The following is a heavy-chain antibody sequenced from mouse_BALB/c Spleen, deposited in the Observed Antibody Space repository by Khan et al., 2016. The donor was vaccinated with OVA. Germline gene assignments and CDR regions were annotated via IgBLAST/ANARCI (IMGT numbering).Heavy chain of an antibody. CDR2: IWSGGYT. CDR1: GFSLTSHG. Sequence: VQLKQSGPGLVAPSQSLSITCTVSGFSLTSHGVNWVRQPPGKGLEWLGVIWSGGYTNYNSAPMSRLSISKDNSRSQVFLKMNSMQTDDTAMYYCARGMDYWGQGTSVTVSS. J-gene: IGHJ4*01. CDR3: ARGMDY. V-gene: IGHV2-9*02.